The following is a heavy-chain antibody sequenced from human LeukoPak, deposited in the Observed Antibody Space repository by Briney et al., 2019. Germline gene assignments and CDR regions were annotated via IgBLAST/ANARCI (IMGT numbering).Heavy chain of an antibody. CDR1: GFTFSNYA. Sequence: PGGSLRLSCAASGFTFSNYAMHWVRQAPGKGLEYVSAISSNGGSTYYANSVKGRFTISRDNSKNTLYLQINSLRAEDTAVYYCAKFTVNAFDIWGQGTMVTVSS. CDR3: AKFTVNAFDI. CDR2: ISSNGGST. V-gene: IGHV3-64*01. J-gene: IGHJ3*02. D-gene: IGHD4-17*01.